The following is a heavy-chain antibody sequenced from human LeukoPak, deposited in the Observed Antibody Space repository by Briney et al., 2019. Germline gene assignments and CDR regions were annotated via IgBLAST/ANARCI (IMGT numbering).Heavy chain of an antibody. J-gene: IGHJ4*02. D-gene: IGHD3-22*01. V-gene: IGHV4-38-2*01. CDR1: GYSISSGYY. CDR3: ARLYYDSSGESTFDY. CDR2: IYHSGST. Sequence: SETLSLTCAVSGYSISSGYYWGWIRQPPGKGLEWIGSIYHSGSTYYNPSLKRRVTISVDTSKNQFSLKLSSVTAADTAVYYCARLYYDSSGESTFDYWGQGTLVTVSS.